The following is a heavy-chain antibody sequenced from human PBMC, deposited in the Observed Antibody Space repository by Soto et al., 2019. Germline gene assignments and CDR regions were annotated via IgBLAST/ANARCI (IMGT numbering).Heavy chain of an antibody. CDR2: FDPEDGEA. Sequence: ASVKVSCKVSGYTLTELSMHWVRQAPGKGLEWMGGFDPEDGEAIYAQKFQGRVTMTEDTSTDTAYMELSSLRSEDTAVYYCATLTAWNYYDSSGYYIDYWGQGTLVTVSS. CDR3: ATLTAWNYYDSSGYYIDY. J-gene: IGHJ4*02. V-gene: IGHV1-24*01. CDR1: GYTLTELS. D-gene: IGHD3-22*01.